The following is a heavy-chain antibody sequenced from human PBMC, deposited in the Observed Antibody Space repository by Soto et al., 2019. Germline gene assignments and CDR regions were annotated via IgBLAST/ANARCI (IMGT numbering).Heavy chain of an antibody. J-gene: IGHJ6*02. CDR2: INHSGST. CDR3: ARGRGCSSTSCTYYYYYGMDV. CDR1: GGSFSGYY. V-gene: IGHV4-34*01. D-gene: IGHD2-2*01. Sequence: SETLSLTCAVYGGSFSGYYWSWIRQPPGKGLEWIGEINHSGSTNYNPSLKSRVTISVDTSKNQFSLKLSSVTAADTAVYYCARGRGCSSTSCTYYYYYGMDVWGQGTTVTAP.